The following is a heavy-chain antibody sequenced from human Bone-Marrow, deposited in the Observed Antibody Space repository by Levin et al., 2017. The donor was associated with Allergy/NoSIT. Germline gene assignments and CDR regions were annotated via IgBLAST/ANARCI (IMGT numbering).Heavy chain of an antibody. D-gene: IGHD6-6*01. CDR3: ARRGEDSSLSGYYFYGMDV. CDR2: IYPGDSDT. CDR1: GYSFTKYC. V-gene: IGHV5-51*01. Sequence: GESLKISCKASGYSFTKYCIGWVRQMPGKGLEWMGIIYPGDSDTRYSPSFQGQVTISADKSITTAYLQWSSLKPSDTAMYYCARRGEDSSLSGYYFYGMDVWGQGTTVTVSS. J-gene: IGHJ6*02.